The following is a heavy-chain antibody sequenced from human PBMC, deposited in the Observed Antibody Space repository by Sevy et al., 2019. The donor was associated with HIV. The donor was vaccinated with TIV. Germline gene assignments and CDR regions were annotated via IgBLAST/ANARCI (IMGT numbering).Heavy chain of an antibody. CDR3: AKGDRTFYGLDV. CDR1: GFIFSTYT. D-gene: IGHD2-15*01. V-gene: IGHV3-23*01. J-gene: IGHJ6*02. Sequence: GGSLRLSCAASGFIFSTYTMTWVRQAPGKGLEWVSGISGSGGSTYYADSLKGRFTIFRDNSKNTVYLQMNSLRAEDTAVYCCAKGDRTFYGLDVWGQGTTVTVSS. CDR2: ISGSGGST.